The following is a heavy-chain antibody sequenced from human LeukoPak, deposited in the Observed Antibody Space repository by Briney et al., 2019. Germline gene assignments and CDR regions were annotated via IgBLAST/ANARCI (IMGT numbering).Heavy chain of an antibody. D-gene: IGHD3-10*01. CDR2: IFHSGST. V-gene: IGHV4-59*08. J-gene: IGHJ5*02. CDR1: GGSISSYY. CDR3: ARHSQVVRGWFDP. Sequence: PSETLSLTCTVSGGSISSYYWSWIRQPPEKGLEWIGYIFHSGSTNYSPSLKSRVTMSVDTSKSQFSLKLSSVTAADTGVYYCARHSQVVRGWFDPWGQGTLVTVSS.